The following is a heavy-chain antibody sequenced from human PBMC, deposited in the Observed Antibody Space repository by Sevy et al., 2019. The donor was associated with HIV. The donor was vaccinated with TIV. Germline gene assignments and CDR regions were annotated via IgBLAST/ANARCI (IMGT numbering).Heavy chain of an antibody. CDR2: ISSSSSYI. V-gene: IGHV3-21*01. D-gene: IGHD4-17*01. CDR3: ARAPNYGRNSDFDY. J-gene: IGHJ4*02. Sequence: GGSLRLSCAASGFTFSSYSMNWVRQAPGKGLEWVSSISSSSSYIYHADSVKGRFTISRDNAKNSLYLQMNSLRAEDTAVYYCARAPNYGRNSDFDYRGQGTLVTVSS. CDR1: GFTFSSYS.